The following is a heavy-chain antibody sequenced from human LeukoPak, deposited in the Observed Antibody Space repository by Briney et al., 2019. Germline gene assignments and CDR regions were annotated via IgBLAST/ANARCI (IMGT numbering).Heavy chain of an antibody. CDR2: IYYSGST. Sequence: PSETLSLTCTVSGGSVSSGSYYWSWIRQPPGKGLEWIGYIYYSGSTNYNPSLKSRVTISVDTSKNQFSPKLSSVTAADTAVYYCARAGGYGDANWFDPWGQGTLVTVSS. D-gene: IGHD4-17*01. CDR3: ARAGGYGDANWFDP. J-gene: IGHJ5*02. V-gene: IGHV4-61*01. CDR1: GGSVSSGSYY.